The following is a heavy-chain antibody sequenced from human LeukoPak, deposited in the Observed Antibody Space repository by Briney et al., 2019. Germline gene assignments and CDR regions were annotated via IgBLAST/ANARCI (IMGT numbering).Heavy chain of an antibody. CDR2: ISDVVAHT. J-gene: IGHJ5*02. D-gene: IGHD3-16*01. V-gene: IGHV3-23*01. Sequence: GGSLRLSCAASGFIFRNFGMSWVRQAPGKGLEWVSHISDVVAHTWYADSVKGRFIISRDNSKNRVFLQMNSLRPEDTALYYCAKDNYGGVYASWGQGTLVTVSS. CDR3: AKDNYGGVYAS. CDR1: GFIFRNFG.